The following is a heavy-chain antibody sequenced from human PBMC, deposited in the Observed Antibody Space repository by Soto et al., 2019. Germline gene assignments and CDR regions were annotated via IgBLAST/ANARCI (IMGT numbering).Heavy chain of an antibody. J-gene: IGHJ3*02. V-gene: IGHV3-9*01. D-gene: IGHD6-19*01. CDR1: GFTFDDYA. CDR3: AKNRGALAVAGPWDAFDI. CDR2: ISWNSGSI. Sequence: EVQLVESGGGLVQPGRSLRLSCAASGFTFDDYAMYWVRQAPGKGLEWVSGISWNSGSIGYADSVKGRFTISRDNAKNSLYLQMNSLRAEDTALYYCAKNRGALAVAGPWDAFDIWGQGTLVTVSS.